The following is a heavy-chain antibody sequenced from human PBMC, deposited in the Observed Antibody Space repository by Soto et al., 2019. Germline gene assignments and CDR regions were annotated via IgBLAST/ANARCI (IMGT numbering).Heavy chain of an antibody. CDR3: ARLAVAGTSVYNWFDP. CDR1: GYSFTSYW. Sequence: GESLKISCKGSGYSFTSYWIGWVRQMPGKGLEWMGIIYPGDSDTRYSPSFQGQVTISADKSISTAYLQWSSLKASDTAMYYCARLAVAGTSVYNWFDPWGQGTLVTVSS. CDR2: IYPGDSDT. J-gene: IGHJ5*02. V-gene: IGHV5-51*01. D-gene: IGHD6-19*01.